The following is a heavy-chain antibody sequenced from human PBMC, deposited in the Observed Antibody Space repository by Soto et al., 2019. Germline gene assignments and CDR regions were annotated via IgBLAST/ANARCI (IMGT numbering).Heavy chain of an antibody. J-gene: IGHJ4*02. CDR3: AREAYCSGGSCYSYFDY. CDR2: ISSSSSYT. Sequence: GGSLRLSCAASGFTFSDYYMSWIRQAPGKGLEWVSYISSSSSYTNYADSVKGRFTISRDNAKNSLYLQMNSLRAEDTAVYYCAREAYCSGGSCYSYFDYWGQGTLVTVSS. CDR1: GFTFSDYY. V-gene: IGHV3-11*06. D-gene: IGHD2-15*01.